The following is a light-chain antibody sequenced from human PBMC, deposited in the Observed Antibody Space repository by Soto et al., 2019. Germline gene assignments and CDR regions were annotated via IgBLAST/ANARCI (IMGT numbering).Light chain of an antibody. CDR2: GNS. V-gene: IGLV1-40*01. Sequence: QSVLTQPPSVSGAPGQRVTISCTGSSSNIGAGYDVHWYQQLPGTAPKLLIYGNSNRPSGVPDRFSGSKSGTSASLAITGLQAEDEADYYCQSYDSSQNGWVFGGGTKLTVL. CDR1: SSNIGAGYD. J-gene: IGLJ3*02. CDR3: QSYDSSQNGWV.